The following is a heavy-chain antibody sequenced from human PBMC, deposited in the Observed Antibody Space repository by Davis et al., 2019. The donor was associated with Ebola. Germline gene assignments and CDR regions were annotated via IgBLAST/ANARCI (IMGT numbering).Heavy chain of an antibody. CDR2: ISGNGGGT. Sequence: PGGSLRLSCAASGFSFRSYAMSWVRQTPGKGLEWVSAISGNGGGTYYADSVKGRFTISRDNSKNTLSLQMTSLRAEDTALYYCAGGDFWSGQFDYWGQGALVTVSS. D-gene: IGHD3-3*01. CDR3: AGGDFWSGQFDY. V-gene: IGHV3-23*01. CDR1: GFSFRSYA. J-gene: IGHJ4*02.